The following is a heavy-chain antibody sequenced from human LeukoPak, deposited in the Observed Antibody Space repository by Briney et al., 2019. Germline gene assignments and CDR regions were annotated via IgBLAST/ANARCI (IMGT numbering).Heavy chain of an antibody. Sequence: GGSLRLSCAASGLTLSRYDMHWVRQATGEGLEWVSAIRTRGDTYYAGSVKGRFTMSRENAKNSLYLQMNSLRAEDTAVYYCASDGGYYYGSLYWGQGTLVTVSS. D-gene: IGHD3-22*01. CDR3: ASDGGYYYGSLY. CDR2: IRTRGDT. V-gene: IGHV3-13*01. J-gene: IGHJ4*02. CDR1: GLTLSRYD.